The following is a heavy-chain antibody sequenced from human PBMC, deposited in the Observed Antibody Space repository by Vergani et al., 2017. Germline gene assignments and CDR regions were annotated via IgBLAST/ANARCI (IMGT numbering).Heavy chain of an antibody. J-gene: IGHJ6*03. CDR3: AIFGLVIPPYYYYMDV. CDR2: ISSSGSSI. V-gene: IGHV3-48*03. CDR1: GFTFSSYE. D-gene: IGHD3-3*01. Sequence: EVQLVESGGGLVQPGGSLRLSCAASGFTFSSYEMNWVRQAPGKGLEWVSYISSSGSSIYYADSVKGRFTISRDNAKNSLYLQMNSLRAEDTAVYYCAIFGLVIPPYYYYMDVWGKGTTVTVSS.